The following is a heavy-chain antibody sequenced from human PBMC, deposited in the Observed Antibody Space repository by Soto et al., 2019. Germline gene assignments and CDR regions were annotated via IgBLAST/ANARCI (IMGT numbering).Heavy chain of an antibody. CDR1: GGSISSGGYY. CDR2: IYYSGST. J-gene: IGHJ5*02. Sequence: QVQLQESGPGLVTPSQTLSLTCTVSGGSISSGGYYWSWIRQHPGKGLEWIGYIYYSGSTYYNPSLKSRVTISVDTSKNQFSLKLSSVTAADTAVYYCARDRHGSGRGWFDPWGQGTLVTVSS. D-gene: IGHD3-10*01. V-gene: IGHV4-31*03. CDR3: ARDRHGSGRGWFDP.